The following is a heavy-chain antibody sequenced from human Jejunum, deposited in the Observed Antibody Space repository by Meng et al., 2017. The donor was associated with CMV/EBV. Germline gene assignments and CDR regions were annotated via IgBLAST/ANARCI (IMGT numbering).Heavy chain of an antibody. CDR2: FYSPGSS. Sequence: SLPCYWGCSRPSPGLGLACIGGFYSPGSSFYNPSLPSRVTMSVDTSKIQFSLNLSSVTAADTAVYYCARDYGEFSPAHYHYFGTDVWGQGTTVTVSS. V-gene: IGHV4-39*07. CDR1: SLPCY. CDR3: ARDYGEFSPAHYHYFGTDV. J-gene: IGHJ6*02. D-gene: IGHD4/OR15-4a*01.